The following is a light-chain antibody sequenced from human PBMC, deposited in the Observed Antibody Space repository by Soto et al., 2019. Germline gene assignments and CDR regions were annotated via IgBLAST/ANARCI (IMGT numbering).Light chain of an antibody. CDR1: SSDVGSYNL. Sequence: QSVLTQPASVSGSPGQSITISCTGTSSDVGSYNLVSWHQQHPGKAPKLMIYEVSKRPSGVSNRFSGSESGNTASLTISGLQAEDEADYYCCSYAGSSTYVFGTGTKVTVL. J-gene: IGLJ1*01. CDR3: CSYAGSSTYV. V-gene: IGLV2-23*02. CDR2: EVS.